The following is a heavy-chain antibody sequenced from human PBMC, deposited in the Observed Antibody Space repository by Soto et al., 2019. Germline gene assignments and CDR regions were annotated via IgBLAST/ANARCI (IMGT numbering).Heavy chain of an antibody. V-gene: IGHV3-9*01. CDR3: AKGVAGWYYFDY. CDR1: GFTFDDYA. Sequence: EVQLVESGGGLVQPGRSLRLSCAASGFTFDDYAMHWVRQAPGKGLEWVSGISWNVGSIAYADSVKGRFTISRDNAKNSLYLHMNRLRAEDTALYYCAKGVAGWYYFDYWGQGTLVTVSS. J-gene: IGHJ4*02. CDR2: ISWNVGSI. D-gene: IGHD3-3*01.